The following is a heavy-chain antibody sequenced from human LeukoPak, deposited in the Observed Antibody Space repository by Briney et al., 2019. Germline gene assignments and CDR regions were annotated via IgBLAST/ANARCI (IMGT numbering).Heavy chain of an antibody. CDR2: IRYDGSNK. CDR3: ANSVTAAIQDIP. D-gene: IGHD2-2*01. Sequence: GGSLRLSSPAYGFTFSSYGMHWVRQAPGKGLEWVAFIRYDGSNKYYADSVKGRFTISRDNSKNTLYLQMNSLRAEDTAVYYCANSVTAAIQDIPWGHGTLVTVSS. J-gene: IGHJ5*02. V-gene: IGHV3-30*02. CDR1: GFTFSSYG.